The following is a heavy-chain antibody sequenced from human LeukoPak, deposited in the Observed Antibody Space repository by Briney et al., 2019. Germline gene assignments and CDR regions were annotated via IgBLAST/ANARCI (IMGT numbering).Heavy chain of an antibody. V-gene: IGHV4-34*01. CDR1: GFTFSSYW. Sequence: GSLRLSCAASGFTFSSYWMSWVRQAPGKGLEWIGEINHSGSTNYNPSLKSRVTISVDTSKNQFSLKLSSVTAADTAVYYCARGRPAVVYWGQGTLVTVSS. J-gene: IGHJ4*02. CDR2: INHSGST. D-gene: IGHD6-19*01. CDR3: ARGRPAVVY.